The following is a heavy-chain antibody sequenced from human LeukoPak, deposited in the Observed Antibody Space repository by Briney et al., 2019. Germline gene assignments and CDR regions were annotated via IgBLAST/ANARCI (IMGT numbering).Heavy chain of an antibody. D-gene: IGHD3-22*01. Sequence: SETLSLTCTVSSGSISRYYWSWIRQPPGKGLEGIGYIYYSGSTNYNPSLKSRVTISVDTSKNQFSLKLSSVTTADTAVYYCTRGSIAYYYMDVWGKGTTVTISS. CDR1: SGSISRYY. CDR3: TRGSIAYYYMDV. J-gene: IGHJ6*03. CDR2: IYYSGST. V-gene: IGHV4-59*01.